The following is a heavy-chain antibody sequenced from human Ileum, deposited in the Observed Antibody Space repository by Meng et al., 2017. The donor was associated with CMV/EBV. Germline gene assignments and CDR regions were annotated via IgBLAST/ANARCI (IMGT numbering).Heavy chain of an antibody. J-gene: IGHJ4*02. Sequence: QLQLQESGSGLVKPSQTLSLTCAVSGGSISGGGYSWTWIRQPPGKGLEWIGYMWHTGATYYNPSLKSRVTISVDRSKNQFSLNLNSVIAADTAVYYCARGSGYTYGYDYWGQGTLVTVSS. D-gene: IGHD5-18*01. CDR1: GGSISGGGYS. CDR2: MWHTGAT. V-gene: IGHV4-30-2*01. CDR3: ARGSGYTYGYDY.